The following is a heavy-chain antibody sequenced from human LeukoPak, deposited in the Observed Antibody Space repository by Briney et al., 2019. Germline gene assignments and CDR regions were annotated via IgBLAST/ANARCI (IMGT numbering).Heavy chain of an antibody. CDR2: IYYSGST. J-gene: IGHJ4*02. D-gene: IGHD2-15*01. CDR3: ARAYISVVAATMGFDY. V-gene: IGHV4-39*07. Sequence: SETLSLTCTVSGGSISSSSYYWGWIRQPPGKGLERIGSIYYSGSTYYNPSLKSRVTISVDTSKNQFSLKLSSVTAADTAVYYCARAYISVVAATMGFDYWGQGTLVTVSS. CDR1: GGSISSSSYY.